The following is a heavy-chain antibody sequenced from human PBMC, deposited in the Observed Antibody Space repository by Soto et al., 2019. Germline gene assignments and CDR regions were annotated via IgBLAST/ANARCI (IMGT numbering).Heavy chain of an antibody. V-gene: IGHV3-33*01. CDR3: ARDFHAAPDLEYSQH. CDR2: IWYDGSNE. J-gene: IGHJ1*01. D-gene: IGHD6-13*01. CDR1: GFTFSSYG. Sequence: QVQLVESGGGVVQPGRSLRLSCAASGFTFSSYGMHWVRQAPGKGLEWLAVIWYDGSNEYYADSVKGRFTISRDNSKXTLYLQMNSLRAEDTAVYYRARDFHAAPDLEYSQHWGQGTLVTVSS.